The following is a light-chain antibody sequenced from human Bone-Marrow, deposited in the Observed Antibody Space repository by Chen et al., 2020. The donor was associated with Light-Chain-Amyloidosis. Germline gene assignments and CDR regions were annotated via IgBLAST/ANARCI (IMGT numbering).Light chain of an antibody. CDR1: SSDVGGDNH. CDR2: EVT. J-gene: IGLJ1*01. CDR3: SSYTITDTLV. Sequence: QSALTQPASVSGSPGQSITISCTGTSSDVGGDNHVSWYQQHPDKAPKLMIYEVTNRPSWVTDRLSGSKSDNTASLTLSGLQTEDEADYFCSSYTITDTLVFGSGTRVTVL. V-gene: IGLV2-14*01.